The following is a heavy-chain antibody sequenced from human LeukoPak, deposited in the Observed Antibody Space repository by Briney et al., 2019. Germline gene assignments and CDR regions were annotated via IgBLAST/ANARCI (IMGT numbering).Heavy chain of an antibody. CDR2: MSYGGTP. D-gene: IGHD4-11*01. J-gene: IGHJ3*02. CDR1: GGSFSTISYY. CDR3: ARQAIQYLSDPFDI. Sequence: PSETLSLTCTVSGGSFSTISYYWGWSRQPPGKGLEWIGSMSYGGTPFYNPSLRSRVTISVDTSRNHFSLKLISVTAADTAVYHCARQAIQYLSDPFDIWGQGTMVTVSS. V-gene: IGHV4-39*01.